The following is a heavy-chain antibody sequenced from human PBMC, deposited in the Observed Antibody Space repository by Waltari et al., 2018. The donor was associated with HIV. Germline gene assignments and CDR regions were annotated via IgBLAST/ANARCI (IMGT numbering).Heavy chain of an antibody. CDR3: ARDTPYNWNYPGGYFDY. Sequence: EVQLVESGGGLVQPGGSLRLSCAASGFTFSSYSMNWVRQAPGKGLGWVSYISSSSSTRYYADSVKGRFTISRDNAKNSLYLQMNSLRAEDTAVYYCARDTPYNWNYPGGYFDYWGQGTLVTVSS. D-gene: IGHD1-7*01. CDR2: ISSSSSTR. J-gene: IGHJ4*02. V-gene: IGHV3-48*04. CDR1: GFTFSSYS.